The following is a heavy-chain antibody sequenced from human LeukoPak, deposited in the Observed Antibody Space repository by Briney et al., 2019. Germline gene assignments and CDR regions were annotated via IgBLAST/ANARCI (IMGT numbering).Heavy chain of an antibody. CDR3: ARDTRPDRDFDY. J-gene: IGHJ4*02. CDR2: TNPKSGGT. V-gene: IGHV1-2*06. Sequence: ASVKVSCKASGCTFTGYYMHWVRQAPGQGLEWMGRTNPKSGGTNYAQKFQGRVTMTRDTSISTAYMELSRLRSDDTAVYYCARDTRPDRDFDYWGQGTLVTVSS. CDR1: GCTFTGYY. D-gene: IGHD6-6*01.